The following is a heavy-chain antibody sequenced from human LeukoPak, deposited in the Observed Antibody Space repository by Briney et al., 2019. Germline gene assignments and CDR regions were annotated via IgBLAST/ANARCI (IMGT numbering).Heavy chain of an antibody. Sequence: SETLSLTCTVSGGSISSYYWSWIRQPPGKGLEWIGYIYYSGSTNYNPSLKSRVTISVDTSNNQFSLKLSSVTAADTAVYYCARAKLNGIAATRGWYFDLWGRGTLVTVSS. CDR1: GGSISSYY. V-gene: IGHV4-59*01. CDR2: IYYSGST. CDR3: ARAKLNGIAATRGWYFDL. D-gene: IGHD6-13*01. J-gene: IGHJ2*01.